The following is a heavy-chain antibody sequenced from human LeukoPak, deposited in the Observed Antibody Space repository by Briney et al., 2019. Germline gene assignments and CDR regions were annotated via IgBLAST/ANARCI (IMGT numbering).Heavy chain of an antibody. D-gene: IGHD1-26*01. CDR1: GYSISSGYY. J-gene: IGHJ4*02. CDR3: ARVGATKYFDY. CDR2: IYHSGST. V-gene: IGHV4-38-2*02. Sequence: SETLSLTCTVSGYSISSGYYWGWIRQPPGKGLARIGIIYHSGSTYYNPSLKSRVTISVDTSKKHFSLKLSSVTAADTAVYYCARVGATKYFDYWGQGTLVTVSS.